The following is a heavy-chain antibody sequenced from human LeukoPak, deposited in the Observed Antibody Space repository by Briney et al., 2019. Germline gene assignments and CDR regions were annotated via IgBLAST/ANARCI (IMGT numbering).Heavy chain of an antibody. Sequence: TSETLSLTCTASGGSISSYYWSWIRQPPGKGLEWIGYIYYSGTTNYNPPLKSRVTISVDTSKNQFSLKLSSVTAADTAVYYCARGVYIAAAQYGYWGQGTLVTVSS. D-gene: IGHD6-13*01. CDR1: GGSISSYY. V-gene: IGHV4-59*01. CDR2: IYYSGTT. CDR3: ARGVYIAAAQYGY. J-gene: IGHJ4*02.